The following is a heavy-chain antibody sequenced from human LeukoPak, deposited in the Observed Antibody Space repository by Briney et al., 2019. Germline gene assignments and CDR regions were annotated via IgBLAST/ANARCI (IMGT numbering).Heavy chain of an antibody. Sequence: SETLSLTCTVSGGSISSYYWSWIRQPPGKGLEWIGYIYYSGSTNYNPSLKSRVTISVDTSKNQFSLKLSSVTAADTALYYCASYYRHNFKANDAFDIWGQGTMVTVSS. V-gene: IGHV4-59*01. J-gene: IGHJ3*02. CDR2: IYYSGST. CDR1: GGSISSYY. D-gene: IGHD3-10*01. CDR3: ASYYRHNFKANDAFDI.